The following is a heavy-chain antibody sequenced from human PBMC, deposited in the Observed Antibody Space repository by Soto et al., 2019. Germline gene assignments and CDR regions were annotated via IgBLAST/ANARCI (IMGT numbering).Heavy chain of an antibody. D-gene: IGHD2-8*01. J-gene: IGHJ3*02. CDR3: ARRMAINYAFDI. V-gene: IGHV5-51*01. CDR2: IYLGDSDT. CDR1: GSRITSSL. Sequence: GESLKISCQGSGSRITSSLIGWVRQMPGKGLEWMGIIYLGDSDTTYSPSFQGQVTISADKSISTAYLQWSSLKASDTAMYYCARRMAINYAFDIWGQGTMVTVSS.